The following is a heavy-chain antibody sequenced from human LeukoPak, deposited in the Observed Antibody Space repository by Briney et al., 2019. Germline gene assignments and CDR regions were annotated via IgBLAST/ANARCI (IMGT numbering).Heavy chain of an antibody. Sequence: SETLSLTCTVSGGSISSSSYYWGWIRQPPGKGLEWIGSIYYSGSTYYNPSLKSRVTISVDTSKNQFSLKLSSVTAADMAVYYCARVGLTIFGNYYYYMDVWGKGTTVTVSS. CDR2: IYYSGST. J-gene: IGHJ6*03. CDR1: GGSISSSSYY. D-gene: IGHD3-3*01. CDR3: ARVGLTIFGNYYYYMDV. V-gene: IGHV4-39*07.